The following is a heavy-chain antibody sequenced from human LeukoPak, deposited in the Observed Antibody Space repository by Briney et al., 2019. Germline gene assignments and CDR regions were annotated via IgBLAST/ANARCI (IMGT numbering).Heavy chain of an antibody. CDR3: ARRGSPNWFDP. V-gene: IGHV1-69*13. Sequence: GASVKVSCKASGCTFSSYAIGWVRQAPGQGLEWMGGIIPIFGTANYAQKFQGRVTITADESTSTAYMELSSLRSEDTAVYYCARRGSPNWFDPWGQGTLVTVSS. J-gene: IGHJ5*02. CDR2: IIPIFGTA. CDR1: GCTFSSYA. D-gene: IGHD2-15*01.